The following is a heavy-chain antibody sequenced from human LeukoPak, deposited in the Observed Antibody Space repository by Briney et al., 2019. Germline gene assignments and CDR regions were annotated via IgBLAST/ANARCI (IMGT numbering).Heavy chain of an antibody. CDR1: GFTFSTYS. J-gene: IGHJ4*02. D-gene: IGHD2-15*01. CDR3: ARPRYCSGGGCYFYLDH. Sequence: GGSLRLSCAASGFTFSTYSMNWVRQAPGKGLEWVSYISSSGNTIYYADSVKGRFTISRDNARNSLYLQMNSLRAEDTAVYYCARPRYCSGGGCYFYLDHWGQGTLVTVSS. CDR2: ISSSGNTI. V-gene: IGHV3-48*04.